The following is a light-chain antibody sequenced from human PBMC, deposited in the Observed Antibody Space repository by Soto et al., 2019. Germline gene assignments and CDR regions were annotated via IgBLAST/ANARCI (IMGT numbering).Light chain of an antibody. V-gene: IGLV2-14*01. CDR2: DVT. CDR1: SSDVGAYNY. J-gene: IGLJ1*01. Sequence: QSALTQPASVSEPPGQSITISCTGTSSDVGAYNYVSWYQHHPGKAPRLVIYDVTNRPSGISDRFSGSKSGNTASLTISGLLAEDEADYYCTSYTSISTYVFGTGTKVTVL. CDR3: TSYTSISTYV.